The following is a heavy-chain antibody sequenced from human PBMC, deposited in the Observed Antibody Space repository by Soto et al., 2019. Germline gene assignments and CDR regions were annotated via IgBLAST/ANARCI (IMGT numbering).Heavy chain of an antibody. CDR2: ISYDGSNK. CDR3: ARQEVEWFDP. V-gene: IGHV3-30-3*01. Sequence: GGSLRLSCAASGFTFSSYAMHWVRQAPGKGLEWVAVISYDGSNKYYADSVKGRFTISRDNSKNTLYLQMNSLRAEDTAVYYCARQEVEWFDPWGQGTRVTVSS. CDR1: GFTFSSYA. J-gene: IGHJ5*02.